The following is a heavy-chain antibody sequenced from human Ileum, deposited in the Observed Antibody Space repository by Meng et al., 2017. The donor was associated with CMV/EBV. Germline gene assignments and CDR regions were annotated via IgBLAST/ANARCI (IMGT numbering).Heavy chain of an antibody. J-gene: IGHJ4*02. Sequence: VEVVGSGGGLGKAGGSVSIFCAASGFTFSSYSMMWVRQAPGKGQEWVSSISGASDYIYHADSVKGRFTISRDNAKNSLYLQMNSLRADDTALYYCVGLLTGYYSHWWGQGTLVTVSS. CDR2: ISGASDYI. D-gene: IGHD3-9*01. V-gene: IGHV3-21*04. CDR1: GFTFSSYS. CDR3: VGLLTGYYSHW.